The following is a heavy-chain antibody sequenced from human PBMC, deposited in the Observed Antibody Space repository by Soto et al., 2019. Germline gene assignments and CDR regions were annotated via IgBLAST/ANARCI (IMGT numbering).Heavy chain of an antibody. CDR3: TTTDYDFWSGSDY. Sequence: GGSLRLSCAASGFTFSNAWMSWVRQAPGKGLEWVGRIKSKTDGGTTDYAAPVKGRFTISRDDSKNTLYLQMNSLKTEDTAVYYCTTTDYDFWSGSDYWGQGTPVTVSS. CDR1: GFTFSNAW. CDR2: IKSKTDGGTT. V-gene: IGHV3-15*01. J-gene: IGHJ4*02. D-gene: IGHD3-3*01.